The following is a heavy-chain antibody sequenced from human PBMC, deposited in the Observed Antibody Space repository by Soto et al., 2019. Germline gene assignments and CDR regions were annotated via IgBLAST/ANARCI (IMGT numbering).Heavy chain of an antibody. CDR2: ISGSGGST. V-gene: IGHV3-23*01. CDR3: AKEFYSGSYYYYYGMDF. J-gene: IGHJ6*02. CDR1: GFTFSSYA. D-gene: IGHD1-26*01. Sequence: GGSLRLSCAASGFTFSSYAMSWVRQAPGKGLEWVSAISGSGGSTYYADSVKGRFTISRDNSKNTLYLQMNSLRAEDTAVYYCAKEFYSGSYYYYYGMDFRGQGTTVTVSS.